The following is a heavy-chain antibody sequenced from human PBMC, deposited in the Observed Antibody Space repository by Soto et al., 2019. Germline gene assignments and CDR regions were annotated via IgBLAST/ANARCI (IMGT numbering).Heavy chain of an antibody. CDR3: ARDALNYDFWSGYFFYMDV. J-gene: IGHJ6*03. CDR1: GFTFSDYY. Sequence: PGGSLRLSCAASGFTFSDYYMSWIRQAPGKGLEWVSYISSSGSTIYYADSVKGRFTISRDNAKNSLYLQMNSLRAEDTAVYYCARDALNYDFWSGYFFYMDVWGKGTTVTVSS. V-gene: IGHV3-11*01. D-gene: IGHD3-3*01. CDR2: ISSSGSTI.